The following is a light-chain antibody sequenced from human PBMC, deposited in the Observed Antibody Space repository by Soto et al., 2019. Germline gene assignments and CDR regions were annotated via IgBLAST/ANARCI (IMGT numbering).Light chain of an antibody. J-gene: IGKJ2*01. CDR3: QQSLHLPYT. CDR1: QDITNF. Sequence: DIQMTQSPSSLSASVGDRVTITCQASQDITNFLNWYQQKPGKAPNLLIYDATNLETGVPSRFSGGGSGTDFTLTISTLQPEDVATYFCQQSLHLPYTFGQGAKLEIK. CDR2: DAT. V-gene: IGKV1-33*01.